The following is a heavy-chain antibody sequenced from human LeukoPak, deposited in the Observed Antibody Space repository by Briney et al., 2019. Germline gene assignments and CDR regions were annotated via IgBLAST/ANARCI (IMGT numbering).Heavy chain of an antibody. D-gene: IGHD6-13*01. CDR3: ARETHSSSWYQGWFDP. CDR2: IYYGGST. CDR1: GGSVSSSHY. V-gene: IGHV4-39*07. J-gene: IGHJ5*02. Sequence: SETLSLTGTVSGGSVSSSHYWGWIRQPPGKGLEWIGSIYYGGSTYYNASLRSRVTTSVDTSKNQYSLKLTSVTAADTAVYYCARETHSSSWYQGWFDPWGQGTLVTVSS.